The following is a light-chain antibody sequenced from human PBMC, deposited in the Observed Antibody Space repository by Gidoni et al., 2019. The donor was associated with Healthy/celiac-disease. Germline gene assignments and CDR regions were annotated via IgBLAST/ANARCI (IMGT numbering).Light chain of an antibody. CDR1: QSVSSN. Sequence: DIVMTQSTATLSVSPGARAPLSCRASQSVSSNLAWSQQTPGQAPRLLIYGASTRATGIPARFSGSGAGTEFTLTISSLQSEDFAVYYCQQYNNWPMYTFGQGTKLEIK. J-gene: IGKJ2*01. V-gene: IGKV3-15*01. CDR2: GAS. CDR3: QQYNNWPMYT.